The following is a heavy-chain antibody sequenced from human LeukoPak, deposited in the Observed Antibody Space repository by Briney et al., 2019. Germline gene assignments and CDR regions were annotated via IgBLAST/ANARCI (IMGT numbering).Heavy chain of an antibody. CDR3: AMGGMAARPYYMDV. J-gene: IGHJ6*03. V-gene: IGHV1-69*04. CDR2: IIPILGIA. D-gene: IGHD6-6*01. CDR1: GGTFSSYA. Sequence: ASVKVSCKASGGTFSSYAISWVRQAPGQGLEWMGRIIPILGIANYAQKFQGRVTITADKSTSTAYMELSSLRSEDTAVYYCAMGGMAARPYYMDVWGKGTTVTVSS.